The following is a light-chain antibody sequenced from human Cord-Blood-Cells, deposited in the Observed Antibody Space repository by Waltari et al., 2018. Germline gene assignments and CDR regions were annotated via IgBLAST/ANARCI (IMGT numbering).Light chain of an antibody. V-gene: IGLV2-14*01. CDR3: SSYTSSSTYV. CDR1: SSDVGGYHY. CDR2: DVS. J-gene: IGLJ1*01. Sequence: QSALTQPAPASGSPGHSITISCTGTSSDVGGYHYVSWYQQHPGTPPKLMIDDVSNRPSGVSNRFSGSKSGNTASLTISGLQAEDEADYYCSSYTSSSTYVFGTGTKVTVL.